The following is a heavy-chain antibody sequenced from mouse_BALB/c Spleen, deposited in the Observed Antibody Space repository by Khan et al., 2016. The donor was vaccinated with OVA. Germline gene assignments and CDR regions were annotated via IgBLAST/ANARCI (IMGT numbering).Heavy chain of an antibody. J-gene: IGHJ3*01. Sequence: VQLQQSGAELVRPGALVKLSCKASGFNIKDYYMHWVKQRPEKGLVWIGRIDPENGDTIYDPKFQGKASIKSDTSSNTAYLQLSSLTSEDTAVYYCARDGYSPWFAYGGQGTLVTVSA. CDR3: ARDGYSPWFAY. V-gene: IGHV14-1*02. D-gene: IGHD2-3*01. CDR2: IDPENGDT. CDR1: GFNIKDYY.